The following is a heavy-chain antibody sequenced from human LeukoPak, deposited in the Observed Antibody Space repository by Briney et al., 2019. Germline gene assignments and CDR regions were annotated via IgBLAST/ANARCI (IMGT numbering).Heavy chain of an antibody. CDR1: GFTFSGSA. V-gene: IGHV3-73*01. J-gene: IGHJ6*03. CDR3: ARNPGPYCSSTSCKGHMDV. CDR2: IRSKANSYAT. Sequence: GGSLRLSCAASGFTFSGSAMHWVRRASGKGLEWVGRIRSKANSYATAYAASVKGRFTISRDDSKNTAYLQMNSLRAEDTAVYYCARNPGPYCSSTSCKGHMDVWGKGTTVTVSS. D-gene: IGHD2-2*01.